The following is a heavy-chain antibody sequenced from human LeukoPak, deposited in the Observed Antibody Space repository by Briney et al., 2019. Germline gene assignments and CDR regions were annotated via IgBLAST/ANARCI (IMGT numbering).Heavy chain of an antibody. J-gene: IGHJ4*02. Sequence: GASVKVSCKASGYTFTSYAISWVRQAPGQGLEWMGGIIPIFGTANYAQKFQGRVTITADKSTSTAYMELSSLRSEDTAVYYCVVYCSSTSCPTNWGQGTLVTVSS. CDR1: GYTFTSYA. D-gene: IGHD2-2*01. CDR2: IIPIFGTA. CDR3: VVYCSSTSCPTN. V-gene: IGHV1-69*06.